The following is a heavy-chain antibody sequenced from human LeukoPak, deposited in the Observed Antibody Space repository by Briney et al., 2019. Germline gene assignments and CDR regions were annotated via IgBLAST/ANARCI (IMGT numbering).Heavy chain of an antibody. CDR2: IYHSGST. J-gene: IGHJ5*02. CDR3: ARDAVVVVAATLGFHWFDP. Sequence: SETLSLTCTVSGGSITSSSYYWGWIRQPPGKGLEWIGSIYHSGSTYYNPSLKSRVTISVDTSKNQFSLKLSSVTAADTAVYYCARDAVVVVAATLGFHWFDPWGQGTLVTVSS. CDR1: GGSITSSSYY. D-gene: IGHD2-15*01. V-gene: IGHV4-39*07.